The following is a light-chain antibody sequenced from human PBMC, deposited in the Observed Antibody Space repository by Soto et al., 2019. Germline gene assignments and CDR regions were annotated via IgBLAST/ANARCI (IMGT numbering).Light chain of an antibody. V-gene: IGLV2-11*01. J-gene: IGLJ1*01. CDR3: YSYADEYPSFYV. CDR1: SSDVVNYNF. CDR2: DVN. Sequence: QSVLTQPRSVSGSPGQSVTISCTGTSSDVVNYNFVSWYQHHPGKAPKLMVYDVNKRPSGVPDRFSGSKLGNTASLTISGLQAEDEADYYCYSYADEYPSFYVFGTGTKVTVL.